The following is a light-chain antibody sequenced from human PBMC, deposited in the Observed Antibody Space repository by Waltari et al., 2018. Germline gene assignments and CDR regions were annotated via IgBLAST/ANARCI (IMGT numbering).Light chain of an antibody. CDR1: TSDIGNYDY. CDR3: SSYAGSNIV. Sequence: QSALTQPASVSGSPGQSITISCTGTTSDIGNYDYVSWYQQHPGKAPKLLIYEGTNRPSWVSTRFSGSKSGSTASLTVSGLQAEDEADYYCSSYAGSNIVFGTGTKVTVL. V-gene: IGLV2-14*01. CDR2: EGT. J-gene: IGLJ1*01.